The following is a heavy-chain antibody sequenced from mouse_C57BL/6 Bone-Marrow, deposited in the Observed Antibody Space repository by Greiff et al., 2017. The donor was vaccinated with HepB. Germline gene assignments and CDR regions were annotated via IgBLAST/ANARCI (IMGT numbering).Heavy chain of an antibody. D-gene: IGHD1-1*01. CDR3: ASRTLITTVVALRYFDV. V-gene: IGHV1-69*01. Sequence: QVQLKQPGAELVMPGASVKLSCKASGYTFTSYWMHWVKQRPGQGLEWIGEIDPSDSYTNYNQKFKGKSTLTVDKSSSTAYMQLSSLTSEDSAVYYCASRTLITTVVALRYFDVWGTGTTVTVSS. J-gene: IGHJ1*03. CDR2: IDPSDSYT. CDR1: GYTFTSYW.